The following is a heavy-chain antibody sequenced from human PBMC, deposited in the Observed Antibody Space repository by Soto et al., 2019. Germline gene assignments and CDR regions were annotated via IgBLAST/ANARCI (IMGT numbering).Heavy chain of an antibody. Sequence: PGGSLRLSCSASGFTFSSYAMHWVRQAPGKGLEWVAVISYDGSNKYYADSVKGRFTISRDNSKNTLYLQMNSLRAEDTAVYYCAKDRYYDILTHYYGMDVWGQGTTVTVSS. CDR1: GFTFSSYA. CDR3: AKDRYYDILTHYYGMDV. CDR2: ISYDGSNK. J-gene: IGHJ6*02. V-gene: IGHV3-30*04. D-gene: IGHD3-9*01.